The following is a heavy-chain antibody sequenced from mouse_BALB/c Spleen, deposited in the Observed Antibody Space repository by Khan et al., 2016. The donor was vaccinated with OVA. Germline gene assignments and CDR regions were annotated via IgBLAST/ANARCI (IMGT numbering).Heavy chain of an antibody. CDR1: GYSITSDYA. V-gene: IGHV3-2*02. D-gene: IGHD1-1*01. CDR3: ARVYGGDFDY. Sequence: VQLKQSGPGLVKPSQSLSLTCTVTGYSITSDYAWNWIRQFPGNKLEWMGFISYSGNTKYNPSLKSRFSITRDTSKNQCFLQLNSVTTEDTATYYCARVYGGDFDYWGKGTSLTVSS. J-gene: IGHJ2*02. CDR2: ISYSGNT.